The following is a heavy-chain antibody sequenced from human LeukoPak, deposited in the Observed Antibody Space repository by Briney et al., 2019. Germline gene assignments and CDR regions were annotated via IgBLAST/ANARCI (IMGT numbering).Heavy chain of an antibody. CDR1: GGSFSGYY. V-gene: IGHV4-34*01. Sequence: PSETLSLTCAVYGGSFSGYYWSWIHQPPGKGLEWIGEINHSGSTNYNPSLKSRVTISVDTSKNQFSLKLSSVTAADTAVYYCAGGRGYSYGYYYYYYGMDVWGQGTTVTVSS. CDR3: AGGRGYSYGYYYYYYGMDV. D-gene: IGHD5-18*01. CDR2: INHSGST. J-gene: IGHJ6*02.